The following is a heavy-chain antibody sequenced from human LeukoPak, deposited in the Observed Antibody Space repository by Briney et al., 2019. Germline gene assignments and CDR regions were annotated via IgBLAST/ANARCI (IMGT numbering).Heavy chain of an antibody. CDR1: GFTFSGRS. V-gene: IGHV3-74*01. CDR2: ISNEGTTT. CDR3: ARGWFGPDS. Sequence: GGSLRLSCAASGFTFSGRSVHWVRHAPGKGLVWISGISNEGTTTNYADSVKGRFTISRDNAKNTLYLQMKSLRAEDTAVYYCARGWFGPDSWDQGTMVTVSS. J-gene: IGHJ3*02. D-gene: IGHD3-10*01.